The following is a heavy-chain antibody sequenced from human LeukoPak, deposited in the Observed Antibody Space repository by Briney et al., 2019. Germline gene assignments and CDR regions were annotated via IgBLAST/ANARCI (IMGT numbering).Heavy chain of an antibody. CDR3: ARDRDFWSGYYDFDY. CDR1: GGTFSSYA. D-gene: IGHD3-3*01. CDR2: IIPIFGTA. J-gene: IGHJ4*02. Sequence: SVKVSCKASGGTFSSYAISWVRQAPGQGLEWMGGIIPIFGTANYAQKFQGRVTITADESTSTAYMELSSLRSEDTAVCYCARDRDFWSGYYDFDYWGQGTLVTVSS. V-gene: IGHV1-69*13.